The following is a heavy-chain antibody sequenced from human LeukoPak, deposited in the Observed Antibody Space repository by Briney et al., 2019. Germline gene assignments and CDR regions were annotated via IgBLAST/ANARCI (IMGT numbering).Heavy chain of an antibody. Sequence: PSETLSLTRTVSGGSISSNTFYWGWIRQPPGKGLEWIGSIYSGGSTYYNPSLKSRVTMSVDTSKNQFSLSLSSVTASDTAVYYCARLVSSSGSFDYWGQGTLVTVSS. CDR2: IYSGGST. CDR1: GGSISSNTFY. D-gene: IGHD6-19*01. CDR3: ARLVSSSGSFDY. J-gene: IGHJ4*02. V-gene: IGHV4-39*01.